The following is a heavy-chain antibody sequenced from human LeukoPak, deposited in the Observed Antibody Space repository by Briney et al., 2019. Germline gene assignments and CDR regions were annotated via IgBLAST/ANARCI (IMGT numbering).Heavy chain of an antibody. D-gene: IGHD5-12*01. CDR1: EFTFSTYA. V-gene: IGHV3-23*01. CDR2: ISGSGGST. J-gene: IGHJ4*02. Sequence: PGASLRLSCVASEFTFSTYAMSWVRQAPGKELEWVSRISGSGGSTYYADSVKGRFTISRDNSKNTMYLQMNSLRAEDTAVYYCAKDLRSVATILPFFDYWGQGTLVTVSS. CDR3: AKDLRSVATILPFFDY.